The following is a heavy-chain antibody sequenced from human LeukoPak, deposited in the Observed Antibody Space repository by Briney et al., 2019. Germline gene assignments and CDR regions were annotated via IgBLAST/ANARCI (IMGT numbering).Heavy chain of an antibody. D-gene: IGHD6-19*01. Sequence: PSQTLSLTCTVSGGSISSGSYYWSWIRQPAGKGLEWIGRIYTSGSTNYNPSLKSRVTISIDTSTNQFSLKLTSVTPADAAVYYCARPNQWLVPYFFDSWGQGYMVTVSS. CDR1: GGSISSGSYY. CDR3: ARPNQWLVPYFFDS. CDR2: IYTSGST. J-gene: IGHJ4*02. V-gene: IGHV4-61*02.